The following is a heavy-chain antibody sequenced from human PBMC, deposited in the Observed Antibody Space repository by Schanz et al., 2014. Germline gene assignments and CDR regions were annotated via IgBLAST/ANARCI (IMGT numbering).Heavy chain of an antibody. CDR3: VRVSFADPRLYRGMDRDIDY. V-gene: IGHV3-48*04. Sequence: EVQLLESGGGLVQPGGSLRLSCASSGFSFTTYAMSWVRQAPGRGLEWVSYIGNGGVTIYYADSLKGRLTISRDDAKKSMYLQMNNLRAEDTAVYYCVRVSFADPRLYRGMDRDIDYWGQGSLVTVSS. CDR1: GFSFTTYA. CDR2: IGNGGVTI. J-gene: IGHJ4*02. D-gene: IGHD5-18*01.